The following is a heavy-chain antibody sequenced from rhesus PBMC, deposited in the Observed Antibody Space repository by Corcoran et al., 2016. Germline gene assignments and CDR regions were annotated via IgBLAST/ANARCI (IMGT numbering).Heavy chain of an antibody. CDR1: GGSFSNYW. V-gene: IGHV4-80*01. Sequence: QVQLQESGPGLVKPSETLSLTCAVSGGSFSNYWWSRVRPTPGKGVEWIGEINGNSVNTNHNPSLKSRVTISKDASKNQFSLKLSSVTAADTAVYWCARLYYFDSGYGFDYWGQGVLVTVSS. CDR2: INGNSVNT. J-gene: IGHJ4*01. D-gene: IGHD3-28*01. CDR3: ARLYYFDSGYGFDY.